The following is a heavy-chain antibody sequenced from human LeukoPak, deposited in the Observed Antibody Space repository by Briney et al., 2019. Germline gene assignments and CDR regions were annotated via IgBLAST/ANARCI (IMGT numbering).Heavy chain of an antibody. CDR1: RFTFSGYW. J-gene: IGHJ3*02. CDR3: ARGGSYTAGAFDI. D-gene: IGHD1-26*01. Sequence: PGGSLRLSCAASRFTFSGYWMHWVRQVPGKGLVWVSRISSDGSSTSYAGSVRGRFTISRGNAKNTLYLQMNSLRAEDTAVYYCARGGSYTAGAFDIWGQGTLVTVSS. V-gene: IGHV3-74*01. CDR2: ISSDGSST.